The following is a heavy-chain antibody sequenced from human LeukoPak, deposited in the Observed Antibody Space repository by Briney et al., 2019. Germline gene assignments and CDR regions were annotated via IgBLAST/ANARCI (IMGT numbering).Heavy chain of an antibody. CDR3: ARDKDYDILTGPVDI. V-gene: IGHV1-2*02. CDR1: RYTFTGYY. Sequence: ASVKVSCKASRYTFTGYYMHWVRQAPGQGLEWMGWINPNSGGTNYAQKFQGRVTMTRDTSISTAYMELSRLRSDDTAVYYCARDKDYDILTGPVDIWGQGTMVTVSS. CDR2: INPNSGGT. D-gene: IGHD3-9*01. J-gene: IGHJ3*02.